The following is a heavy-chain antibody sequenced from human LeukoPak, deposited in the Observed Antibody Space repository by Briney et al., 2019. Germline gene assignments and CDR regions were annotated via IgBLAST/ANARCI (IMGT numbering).Heavy chain of an antibody. CDR3: ARDFRDYFFYY. J-gene: IGHJ4*02. Sequence: ASVKVSCKASGYTFTDYYIHWLRQAPGQGRDGMGWINPNNGGTNYAQQFRGRVTMTKDTSISTAYMELRRLTSDDTAVYYCARDFRDYFFYYWGQGTLVTVSS. CDR1: GYTFTDYY. V-gene: IGHV1-2*02. CDR2: INPNNGGT.